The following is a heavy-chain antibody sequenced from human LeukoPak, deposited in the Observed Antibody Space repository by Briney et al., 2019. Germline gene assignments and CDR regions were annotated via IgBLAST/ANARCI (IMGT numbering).Heavy chain of an antibody. CDR2: IYYSGSS. Sequence: SETLSLTCNVSGGSINGYHWSWIRQPPGKGLEWHGYIYYSGSSNYNPSLKSRVTISADTSKNQFSLKLSSVTAADTAVYYCARVPRSYYYYYYMDVWGKGTTVTVSS. J-gene: IGHJ6*03. V-gene: IGHV4-59*01. CDR3: ARVPRSYYYYYYMDV. CDR1: GGSINGYH.